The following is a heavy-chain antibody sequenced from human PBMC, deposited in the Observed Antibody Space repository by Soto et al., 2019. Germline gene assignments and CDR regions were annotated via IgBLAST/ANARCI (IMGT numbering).Heavy chain of an antibody. J-gene: IGHJ6*02. CDR3: ARERGRIAAAGTDYYGMDV. Sequence: SETLSLTCTVSGGSISSGGYYWSWIRQHPGKGLEWIGYIYYSGSTYYNPSLKSRVTISVDTPKNQFSLKLSSVTAADTAVYYCARERGRIAAAGTDYYGMDVWGQGTTVTVSS. CDR2: IYYSGST. CDR1: GGSISSGGYY. V-gene: IGHV4-31*03. D-gene: IGHD6-13*01.